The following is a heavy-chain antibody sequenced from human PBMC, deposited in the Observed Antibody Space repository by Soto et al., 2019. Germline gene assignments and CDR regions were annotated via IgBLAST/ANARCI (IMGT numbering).Heavy chain of an antibody. V-gene: IGHV4-59*01. CDR1: GGSISSYY. Sequence: SETLSLTCTVSGGSISSYYWSWIRQPPGKGLEWIGYIYYSGSTNYNPSLKSRVTISVDTSKNQFSPKLSSVTAADTAVYYCARVTGGWLQLGFDYWGQGTLVTVS. CDR2: IYYSGST. J-gene: IGHJ4*02. CDR3: ARVTGGWLQLGFDY. D-gene: IGHD5-12*01.